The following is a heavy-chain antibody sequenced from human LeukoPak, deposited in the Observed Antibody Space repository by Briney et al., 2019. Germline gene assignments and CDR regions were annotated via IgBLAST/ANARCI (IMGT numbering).Heavy chain of an antibody. J-gene: IGHJ4*02. CDR1: GFTFSSYW. CDR3: ARDRGRTYYYDSSGYYPY. V-gene: IGHV3-7*01. D-gene: IGHD3-22*01. CDR2: IKQDGSAK. Sequence: GGSLRLSCAASGFTFSSYWMSWVRQAPGKGLEWVANIKQDGSAKYYVDSVKGRFTISRDNAKNSLYLQMNSLRAEDTAVCYCARDRGRTYYYDSSGYYPYWGQGTLVTVSS.